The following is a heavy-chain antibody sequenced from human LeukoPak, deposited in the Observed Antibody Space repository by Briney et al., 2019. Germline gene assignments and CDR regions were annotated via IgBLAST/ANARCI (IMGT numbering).Heavy chain of an antibody. J-gene: IGHJ6*03. V-gene: IGHV3-74*01. Sequence: GGSLRLSCAASGFTFSNYWMHWVRQAPGKGLVWVSRIHSDGFTTIYADSVQGRFTISRDNAKNQVYLQMNSLRAEDTAVYYCARGQRAHVEWSSYMDVWGKGTTVTVSS. CDR2: IHSDGFTT. CDR3: ARGQRAHVEWSSYMDV. D-gene: IGHD3-3*01. CDR1: GFTFSNYW.